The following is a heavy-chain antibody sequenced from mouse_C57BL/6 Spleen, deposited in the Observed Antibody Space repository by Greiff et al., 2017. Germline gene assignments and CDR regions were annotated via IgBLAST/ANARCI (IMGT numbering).Heavy chain of an antibody. D-gene: IGHD2-3*01. Sequence: VQLQQSGAELVKPGASVKISCKASGYAFSSYWMNWVKQRPGKGLEWIGQIYPGDGDTNYNGKFKGKATLTADKSSSTAYMQLSSLTSEDSAVYFCAREGGDGYLFGYWGQGTTLTVSS. V-gene: IGHV1-80*01. CDR2: IYPGDGDT. CDR1: GYAFSSYW. CDR3: AREGGDGYLFGY. J-gene: IGHJ2*01.